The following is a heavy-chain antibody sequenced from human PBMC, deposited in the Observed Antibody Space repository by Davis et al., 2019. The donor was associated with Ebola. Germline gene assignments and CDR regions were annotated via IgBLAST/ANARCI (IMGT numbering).Heavy chain of an antibody. J-gene: IGHJ4*02. CDR1: GYTFTDYN. CDR3: ARGHNYAHEY. V-gene: IGHV1-2*06. Sequence: ASVMVSCKASGYTFTDYNIHWMRQAPGQGLEWLGRVILKSGATNYAQKFQGRVTMTRDTSISTVYMELSSLRYDDTADYYCARGHNYAHEYWGQGTLVTVSS. CDR2: VILKSGAT. D-gene: IGHD4-11*01.